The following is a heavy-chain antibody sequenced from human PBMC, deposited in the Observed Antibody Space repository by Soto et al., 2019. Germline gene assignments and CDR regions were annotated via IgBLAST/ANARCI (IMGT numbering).Heavy chain of an antibody. CDR2: ISSSGSTI. J-gene: IGHJ6*02. Sequence: QVQLVESGGGLVKPGGSLRLSCAASGFSFSDYYMSWIRQAPGKGLEWVSYISSSGSTIFYADSVKGRFTVSRDNAKDSLWVQVNSLRADDTAVYYCARHGYCSRDGCSDGVDVWGQGTTVTVSS. D-gene: IGHD2-15*01. V-gene: IGHV3-11*01. CDR3: ARHGYCSRDGCSDGVDV. CDR1: GFSFSDYY.